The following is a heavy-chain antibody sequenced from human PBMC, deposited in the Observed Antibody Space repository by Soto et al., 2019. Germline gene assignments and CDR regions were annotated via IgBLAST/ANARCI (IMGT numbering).Heavy chain of an antibody. CDR1: GFTFTSSA. J-gene: IGHJ4*02. CDR3: AAGPLTGTTSFDY. D-gene: IGHD1-7*01. Sequence: SVKVSCKASGFTFTSSAVQWVRQARGQRLEWIGWIVVGSGNTNYAQKFQERVTITRDMSTSTAYMELSSLRSEDTAVYYCAAGPLTGTTSFDYWGQGTLVTVPS. V-gene: IGHV1-58*01. CDR2: IVVGSGNT.